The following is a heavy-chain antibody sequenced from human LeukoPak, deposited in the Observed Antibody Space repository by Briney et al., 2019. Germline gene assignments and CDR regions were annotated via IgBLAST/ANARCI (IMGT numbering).Heavy chain of an antibody. CDR1: GGSTSSSSYY. Sequence: SETLSLTCTVSGGSTSSSSYYWGWIRQPPGKGLEWIGSIYYSGSTYYNPSLKSRVTISVDTSKNQFSLKLSSVTAADTAVYYCASGMIFGVVLAFDIWGQGTMVTVSS. D-gene: IGHD3-3*01. J-gene: IGHJ3*02. CDR3: ASGMIFGVVLAFDI. V-gene: IGHV4-39*01. CDR2: IYYSGST.